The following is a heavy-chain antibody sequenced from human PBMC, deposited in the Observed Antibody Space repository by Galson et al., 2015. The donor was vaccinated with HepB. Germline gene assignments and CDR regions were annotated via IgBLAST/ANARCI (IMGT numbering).Heavy chain of an antibody. J-gene: IGHJ5*02. Sequence: SLRLSCAASGFTFSSYAMHWVRQAPGKGLEWVAVISYDGSNKYYADSVKGRFTISRDNSKNTLYLQMNSLRAEDTAVYYCAKVGAVLWFGDPASWFDPWGQGTLVTVSS. D-gene: IGHD3-10*01. V-gene: IGHV3-30*04. CDR2: ISYDGSNK. CDR3: AKVGAVLWFGDPASWFDP. CDR1: GFTFSSYA.